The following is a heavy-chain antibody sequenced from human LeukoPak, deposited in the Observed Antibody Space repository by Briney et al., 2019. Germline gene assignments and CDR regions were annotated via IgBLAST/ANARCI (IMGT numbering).Heavy chain of an antibody. CDR3: ARAPPGYSSSWLYFQH. CDR2: IYYSGST. Sequence: SETLSLTCTVSGGSISSYYWSWIRQPPGKGLEWIGYIYYSGSTNYNPSLKSRVTISVDTSKNQFSLKLSSVTAADTAVYYCARAPPGYSSSWLYFQHWGQGTLVTVSS. CDR1: GGSISSYY. J-gene: IGHJ1*01. V-gene: IGHV4-59*12. D-gene: IGHD6-13*01.